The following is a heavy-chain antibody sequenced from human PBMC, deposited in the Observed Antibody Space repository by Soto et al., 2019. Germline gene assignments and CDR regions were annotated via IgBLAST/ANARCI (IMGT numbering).Heavy chain of an antibody. CDR1: GFTFSSYA. J-gene: IGHJ5*02. CDR3: VKGIAAAGSGWFDP. V-gene: IGHV3-64D*06. Sequence: EVQLVESGGGLVQPGGSLRLSCSASGFTFSSYAMHWVRQAPGKGLEYVSAISSNGGSTYYADSVKGRFTISRDNSKNTLYLQMSSLRAEDTAVYYCVKGIAAAGSGWFDPWGQGTLVTVSS. CDR2: ISSNGGST. D-gene: IGHD6-13*01.